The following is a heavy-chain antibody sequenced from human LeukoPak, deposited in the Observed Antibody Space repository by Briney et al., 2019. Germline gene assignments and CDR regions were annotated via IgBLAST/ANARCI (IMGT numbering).Heavy chain of an antibody. V-gene: IGHV3-48*03. Sequence: GGSLRLSCVGSGFTFSSYEMNWVRQAPGKGLEWLSYIGSSDSTTHYADSVKGRFTISRDNAKNSLYLQMNSLRAEDTAVYYCARDYSSGWYVDAFDIWGQGTMVTVSS. CDR1: GFTFSSYE. J-gene: IGHJ3*02. CDR3: ARDYSSGWYVDAFDI. CDR2: IGSSDSTT. D-gene: IGHD6-19*01.